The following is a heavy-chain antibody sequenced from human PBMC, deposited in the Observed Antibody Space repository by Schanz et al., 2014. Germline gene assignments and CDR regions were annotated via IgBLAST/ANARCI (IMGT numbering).Heavy chain of an antibody. J-gene: IGHJ6*02. CDR1: GFTFSRYW. Sequence: EVQLVESGGGLVQPGGSLRLCCVASGFTFSRYWMTWVRQAPGKGLEWVSCITGGSTTYTYYADSVRGRFTISRDNAKSSVYLQMNSLRAEDTAVYYCARSGVDVWGQGTTVTVSS. CDR2: ITGGSTTYT. V-gene: IGHV3-21*01. D-gene: IGHD3-10*01. CDR3: ARSGVDV.